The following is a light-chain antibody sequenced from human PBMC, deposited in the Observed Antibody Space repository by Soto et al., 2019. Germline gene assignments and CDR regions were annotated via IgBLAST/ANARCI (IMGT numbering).Light chain of an antibody. J-gene: IGLJ2*01. Sequence: QSALTQPASVSGSPGQSITISCTGTSSDIGGYNFVSWFQHHPGKAPKLLVYEVSYRPSGISNRFSGSKSGNTASLNISGLQTEDEANYYCASYTGSRVVFGGGTKLTVL. CDR1: SSDIGGYNF. CDR2: EVS. CDR3: ASYTGSRVV. V-gene: IGLV2-14*01.